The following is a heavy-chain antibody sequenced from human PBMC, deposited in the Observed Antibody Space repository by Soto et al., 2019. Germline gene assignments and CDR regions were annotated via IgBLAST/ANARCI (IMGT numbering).Heavy chain of an antibody. CDR1: GFTFSSYA. CDR3: ARDSYDYVWGSYRGWGGMDV. V-gene: IGHV3-30-3*01. CDR2: ISYDGSNK. Sequence: QVQLVESGGGVVQPGRSLRLSCAASGFTFSSYAMHWVRQAPGKGLEWVAVISYDGSNKYYADSVKGRFTISRDNSKNTLYLQMNSLRAEDTAVYYCARDSYDYVWGSYRGWGGMDVWGQGTTVTVSS. J-gene: IGHJ6*02. D-gene: IGHD3-16*02.